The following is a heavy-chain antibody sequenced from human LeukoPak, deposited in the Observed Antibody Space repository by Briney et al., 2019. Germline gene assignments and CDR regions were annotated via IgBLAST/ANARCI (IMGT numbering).Heavy chain of an antibody. CDR2: ISSGGSTT. D-gene: IGHD2-2*01. V-gene: IGHV3-48*03. Sequence: GGSLRLSCAASGFTFSTYEMNWVRQAPGRGLEWVAYISSGGSTTYYADSVKGRLTISRDNAKNSLYLQMNNLRGDDTAVHYCARRYCSSTSCTLDYWGQGTQVTVSS. J-gene: IGHJ4*02. CDR1: GFTFSTYE. CDR3: ARRYCSSTSCTLDY.